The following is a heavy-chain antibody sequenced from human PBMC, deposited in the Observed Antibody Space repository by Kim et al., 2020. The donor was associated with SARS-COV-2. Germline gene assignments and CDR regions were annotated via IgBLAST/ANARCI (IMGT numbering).Heavy chain of an antibody. D-gene: IGHD2-2*01. CDR2: INWDGSRT. CDR1: GFTFDDYS. Sequence: GGSLRLSCAASGFTFDDYSMHWVRQAPGKGLEWVSLINWDGSRTYYADSVKGRFTISRDNSKNSLYLQMNSLRIEDTALYYCGKDIYGSTAWPIDSWGQGTLVTVSS. V-gene: IGHV3-43*01. J-gene: IGHJ4*02. CDR3: GKDIYGSTAWPIDS.